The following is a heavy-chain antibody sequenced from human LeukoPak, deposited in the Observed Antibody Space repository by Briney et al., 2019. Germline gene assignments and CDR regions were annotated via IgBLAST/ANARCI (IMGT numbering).Heavy chain of an antibody. CDR1: GFTFSSYA. D-gene: IGHD4-11*01. CDR3: AKDRTGNYVAWFDP. Sequence: GGSLRLSCAASGFTFSSYAMSWVRQAPGKGLEWVSSISSGGGSTYYADSVKGRFTVSRDNSKNTLYLQMNSLRAEDAAVYYCAKDRTGNYVAWFDPWGLGTLVTVSS. CDR2: ISSGGGST. V-gene: IGHV3-23*01. J-gene: IGHJ5*02.